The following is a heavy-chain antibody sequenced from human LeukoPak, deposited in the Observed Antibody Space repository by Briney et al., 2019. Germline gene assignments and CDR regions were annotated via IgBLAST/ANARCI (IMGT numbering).Heavy chain of an antibody. CDR1: GFTFSSYG. V-gene: IGHV3-33*03. D-gene: IGHD5-18*01. J-gene: IGHJ4*02. CDR3: AIGSGYSYGLDY. Sequence: GGSLRLSCAASGFTFSSYGMHWVRQAPGKGLEWVAVIWYDGSNKYYADSVKGRFTISRDNSKNSLYLQMNSLRAEDTAVYYCAIGSGYSYGLDYWGQGTLVTVSS. CDR2: IWYDGSNK.